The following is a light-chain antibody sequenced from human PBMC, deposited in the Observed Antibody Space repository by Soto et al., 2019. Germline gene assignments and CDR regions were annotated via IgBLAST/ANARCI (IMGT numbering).Light chain of an antibody. CDR2: DVS. V-gene: IGLV2-14*01. CDR1: SSDVGGYNY. J-gene: IGLJ2*01. Sequence: QSALTQPASVSGSPGQSITISCTGTSSDVGGYNYVSWYQQHPGKAPKLMIYDVSNRPSGVSNRFSGSKSGNTASLTISGLRAEEGADYYCSSYTSSPVVFGGGTKLTVL. CDR3: SSYTSSPVV.